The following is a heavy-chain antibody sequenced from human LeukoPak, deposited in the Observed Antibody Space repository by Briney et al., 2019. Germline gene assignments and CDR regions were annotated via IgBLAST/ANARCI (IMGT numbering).Heavy chain of an antibody. CDR1: GFTFSSYE. CDR2: ISSSGSTI. CDR3: ARDLAEYSGSFLFDY. V-gene: IGHV3-48*03. J-gene: IGHJ4*02. Sequence: GGSLRLSCAASGFTFSSYEMNWVRQAPGKGLEWVSYISSSGSTIYYADSVKGRFTISRDNAKNSLYLQMNSLRAEDTAVYYCARDLAEYSGSFLFDYWGQGTLVTVSS. D-gene: IGHD1-26*01.